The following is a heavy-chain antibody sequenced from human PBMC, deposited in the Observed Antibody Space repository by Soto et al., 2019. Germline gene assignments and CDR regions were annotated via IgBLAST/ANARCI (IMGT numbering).Heavy chain of an antibody. D-gene: IGHD5-12*01. V-gene: IGHV4-39*02. CDR3: APVGIGTTTVDY. Sequence: QLQLRESGPGLVQPSETLSLTCLVSGGSISSSTYYWGWIRQPPGKGLEWIGRIYYSGATYYNPSLRSRTTISKHRSKNHLSLKLTSVTAADTAIYYCAPVGIGTTTVDYWGQGTLVTVSS. CDR2: IYYSGAT. J-gene: IGHJ4*02. CDR1: GGSISSSTYY.